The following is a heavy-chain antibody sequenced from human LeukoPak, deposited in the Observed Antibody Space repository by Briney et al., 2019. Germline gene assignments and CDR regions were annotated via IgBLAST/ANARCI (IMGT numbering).Heavy chain of an antibody. CDR2: ISGSGDTT. CDR1: GFTFSSYA. V-gene: IGHV3-23*01. CDR3: AKATIEQWLVKVDSFDS. J-gene: IGHJ4*02. D-gene: IGHD6-19*01. Sequence: GGSLRLSCAASGFTFSSYAMSWVRQAPGKGLEWVSAISGSGDTTNYADSVKGRFTISRDNSKNTLYLQMNSLRGEDTARYYCAKATIEQWLVKVDSFDSWGQGTLVSLSS.